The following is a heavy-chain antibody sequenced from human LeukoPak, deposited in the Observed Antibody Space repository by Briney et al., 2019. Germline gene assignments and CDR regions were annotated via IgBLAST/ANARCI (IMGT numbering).Heavy chain of an antibody. CDR3: ARGRGPTMIVVVAYFDY. CDR1: GYTFTGYY. Sequence: GASVKVSCKASGYTFTGYYMHWVRQAPGQGLEWMGRINPNSGGTNYAQKFQGRVTMTRDTSISTAYMELSRLRSDDTAVYYCARGRGPTMIVVVAYFDYWGQGTLVIVSS. CDR2: INPNSGGT. J-gene: IGHJ4*02. D-gene: IGHD3-22*01. V-gene: IGHV1-2*06.